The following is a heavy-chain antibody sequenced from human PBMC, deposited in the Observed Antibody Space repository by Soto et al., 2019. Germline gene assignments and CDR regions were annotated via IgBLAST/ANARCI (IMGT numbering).Heavy chain of an antibody. CDR2: ISGSGGST. CDR3: AKVRVVVVVAATNFDY. J-gene: IGHJ4*02. Sequence: PVGSLRLACASSGFIFSSYSMNWVRQAPGKGLEWVSAISGSGGSTYYADSVKGRFTISRDNSKNTLYLQMNSLRAEDTAVYYCAKVRVVVVVAATNFDYWGQGTLVTDSS. D-gene: IGHD2-15*01. V-gene: IGHV3-23*01. CDR1: GFIFSSYS.